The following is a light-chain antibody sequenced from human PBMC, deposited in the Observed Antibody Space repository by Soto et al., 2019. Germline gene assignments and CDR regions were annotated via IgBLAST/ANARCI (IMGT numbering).Light chain of an antibody. CDR3: QQRSNWPWT. J-gene: IGKJ1*01. CDR2: DAS. CDR1: QSVGSNY. Sequence: EIVLTQSPGTPSLSPGERGTLSCRASQSVGSNYLAWYQHKHGQAPRLLIYDASNRATGIPARFSGSGSGTDFTLTISSLEPEDFAVYFCQQRSNWPWTFGQGTKV. V-gene: IGKV3-11*01.